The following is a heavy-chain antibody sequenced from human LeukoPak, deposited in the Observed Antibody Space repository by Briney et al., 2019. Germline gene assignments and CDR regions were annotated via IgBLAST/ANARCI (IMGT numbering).Heavy chain of an antibody. Sequence: ASVKVYCKASGYTFTGYYMHWVRQAPGQGLEWMGWINPNSGGTNYAQKFQGRVTMTRDTSISTAYMELSRLRSDDTAVYYCARRYCSSTSCYGGNYYGMDVWGQGTTVTVSS. D-gene: IGHD2-2*01. V-gene: IGHV1-2*02. CDR2: INPNSGGT. CDR1: GYTFTGYY. CDR3: ARRYCSSTSCYGGNYYGMDV. J-gene: IGHJ6*02.